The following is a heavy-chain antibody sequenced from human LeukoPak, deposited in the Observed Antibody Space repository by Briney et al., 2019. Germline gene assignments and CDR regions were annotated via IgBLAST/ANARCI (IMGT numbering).Heavy chain of an antibody. CDR1: GYTFTGYY. V-gene: IGHV1-2*02. Sequence: WASVKVSCKASGYTFTGYYMHWVRQAPGQGLEWMGWSNPNSGGTNYAQKFQGRGTMTRDTSISTAYMELSRLRSDPTAVYYCERGITQYCSSTSCYVDYFDYWGQGTLVTVSS. CDR3: ERGITQYCSSTSCYVDYFDY. J-gene: IGHJ4*02. CDR2: SNPNSGGT. D-gene: IGHD2-2*01.